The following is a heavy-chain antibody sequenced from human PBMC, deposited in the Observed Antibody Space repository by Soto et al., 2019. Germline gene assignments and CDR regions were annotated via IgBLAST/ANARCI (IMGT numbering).Heavy chain of an antibody. CDR3: ARVGVKENILPGSHFDY. J-gene: IGHJ4*02. D-gene: IGHD3-9*01. Sequence: SETLSLTCSVSGGSISSYYWTWIRQPAGKGLESIGRIFGFGTTKYNPSLKSRVTMSIDTSKNQFSLKLSSVTAADTAVYYCARVGVKENILPGSHFDYWGQGTPVTVSS. CDR2: IFGFGTT. CDR1: GGSISSYY. V-gene: IGHV4-4*07.